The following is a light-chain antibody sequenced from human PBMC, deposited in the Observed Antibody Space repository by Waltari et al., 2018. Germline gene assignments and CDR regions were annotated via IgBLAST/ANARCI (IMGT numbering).Light chain of an antibody. CDR1: QSISTW. CDR3: QYYNSPGT. Sequence: DIQMTQSPSTLSASVGDRVTITCRASQSISTWLAWYQQKPGKAPKLLMYKASNLESGVPSRFSCSGSGTEFTLTISGLQPDDFATYYCQYYNSPGTFGQGTKVEIK. CDR2: KAS. V-gene: IGKV1-5*03. J-gene: IGKJ1*01.